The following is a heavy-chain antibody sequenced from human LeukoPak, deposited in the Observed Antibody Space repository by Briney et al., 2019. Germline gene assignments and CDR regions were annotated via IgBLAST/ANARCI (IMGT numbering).Heavy chain of an antibody. Sequence: GASVKVSCKASGYTFTGYYMHWVRQAPGQGLEWMGWINPNSGGTNYAQKFQGRVTMTRDTSISTAYMELSRLRSDDTAVYYCASPRDPYYYDSSGYYPHAFDIWGQGTMVTVSS. CDR1: GYTFTGYY. V-gene: IGHV1-2*02. CDR2: INPNSGGT. J-gene: IGHJ3*02. D-gene: IGHD3-22*01. CDR3: ASPRDPYYYDSSGYYPHAFDI.